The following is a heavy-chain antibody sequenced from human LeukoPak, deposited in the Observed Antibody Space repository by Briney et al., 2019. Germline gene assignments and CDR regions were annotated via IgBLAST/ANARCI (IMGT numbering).Heavy chain of an antibody. Sequence: SETLPLTCTVSGGTISSYYWSWIRQPPGEGLEWIGYIYYSGSTNYNPSLKSRVTISVDTSKNQFSLKLSSVTAADTAVYYCARGTAMAYFDYWGQGTLVTVSS. J-gene: IGHJ4*02. CDR1: GGTISSYY. CDR2: IYYSGST. CDR3: ARGTAMAYFDY. V-gene: IGHV4-59*01. D-gene: IGHD5-18*01.